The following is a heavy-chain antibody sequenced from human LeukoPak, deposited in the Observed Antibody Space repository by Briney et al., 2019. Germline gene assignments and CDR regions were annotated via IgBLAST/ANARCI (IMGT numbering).Heavy chain of an antibody. CDR3: AREDQTTVTTFQTFDY. V-gene: IGHV1-18*01. CDR1: GYTFTSYG. D-gene: IGHD4-17*01. Sequence: ASVKVSCKASGYTFTSYGISWVRQAPGQGLEWMGWISAHNANTNYAQKLQGRVTMTTDTSTSTAYMELRSLRSDDTAVYYCAREDQTTVTTFQTFDYWGQGTLVTVSS. J-gene: IGHJ4*02. CDR2: ISAHNANT.